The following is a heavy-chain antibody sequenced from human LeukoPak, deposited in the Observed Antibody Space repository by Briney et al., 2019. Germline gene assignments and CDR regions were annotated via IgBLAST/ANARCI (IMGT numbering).Heavy chain of an antibody. CDR1: GGTFSSYA. D-gene: IGHD3-10*01. V-gene: IGHV1-69*05. J-gene: IGHJ4*02. CDR2: IIPIFGTA. CDR3: ARGMVRGPSPY. Sequence: SVKVSCKASGGTFSSYAISWVRQAPGQGLEWMGGIIPIFGTANYAQKFQGRVTMTRDTSTSTVYMELSSLRSEDTAVYYCARGMVRGPSPYWGQGTLVTVSS.